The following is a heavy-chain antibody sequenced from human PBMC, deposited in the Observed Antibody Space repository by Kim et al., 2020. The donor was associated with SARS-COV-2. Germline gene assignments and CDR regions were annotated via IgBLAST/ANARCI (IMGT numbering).Heavy chain of an antibody. Sequence: GGSLRLSCAASGFTFTSRAMSWVRQAPGKGPEWVASINNGGNAYYADSVEGRFTVSRDITRDTLYLQMNNLRAEDTALYYCAKDHPSSGWPAFDSWGQGT. CDR3: AKDHPSSGWPAFDS. V-gene: IGHV3-23*01. CDR2: INNGGNA. CDR1: GFTFTSRA. D-gene: IGHD6-19*01. J-gene: IGHJ4*02.